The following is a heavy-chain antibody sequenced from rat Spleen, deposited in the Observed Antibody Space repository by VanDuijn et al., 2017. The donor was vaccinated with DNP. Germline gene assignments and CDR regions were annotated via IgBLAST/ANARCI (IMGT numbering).Heavy chain of an antibody. D-gene: IGHD1-12*01. Sequence: EVQLVESGGGSVQPGRSLKLSCAVSGFTFSDYYMAWVRQAPAKGLEWVATISYNGGTPYYRDSVKGRFTLSRDNAQSTLYLQMDSLRSEDTATYYCARHRTIMPYYYVMDAWGQGASVTVSS. V-gene: IGHV5-7*01. CDR2: ISYNGGTP. J-gene: IGHJ4*01. CDR3: ARHRTIMPYYYVMDA. CDR1: GFTFSDYY.